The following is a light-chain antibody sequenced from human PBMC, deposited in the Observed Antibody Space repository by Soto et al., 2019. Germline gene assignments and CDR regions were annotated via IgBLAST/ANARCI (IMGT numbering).Light chain of an antibody. CDR1: QSVSSN. CDR2: CAS. Sequence: EIVMTQSPATLSVSPGERATLSCRASQSVSSNLAWYQQKPGQAPRLLIYCASTRATGIPARFIGSGSGPEFTLPISSLQSEDFAVYYCHQYNNWNPGTFGPGTKVDIK. J-gene: IGKJ3*01. V-gene: IGKV3-15*01. CDR3: HQYNNWNPGT.